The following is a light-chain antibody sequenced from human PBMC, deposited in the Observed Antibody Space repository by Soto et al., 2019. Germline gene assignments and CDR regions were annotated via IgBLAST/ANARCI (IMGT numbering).Light chain of an antibody. V-gene: IGKV3-11*01. CDR2: DAS. J-gene: IGKJ1*01. Sequence: EIVLTQSPATLSLSPGERATLSCRASQSVTTSLAWYQHQPGQAPRLLIYDASNRPTGVPARFSGSGSGTHFTLTITSLEPEDFAVYYCQQYGSWTFGQGTKVEIK. CDR3: QQYGSWT. CDR1: QSVTTS.